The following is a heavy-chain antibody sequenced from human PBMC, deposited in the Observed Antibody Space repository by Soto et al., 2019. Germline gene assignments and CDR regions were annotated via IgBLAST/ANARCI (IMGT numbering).Heavy chain of an antibody. V-gene: IGHV1-18*01. CDR2: ISAYNGNT. CDR1: GYSFTSCV. J-gene: IGHJ1*01. Sequence: KISCKGSGYSFTSCVISWVRQAPGQGLEWMGWISAYNGNTNYAQKLQGRVTMTTDTSTSTAYMELRSLRSDDTAVYYCARDSCSGGSCYSDEYFQHWGQGTLVTVSS. D-gene: IGHD2-15*01. CDR3: ARDSCSGGSCYSDEYFQH.